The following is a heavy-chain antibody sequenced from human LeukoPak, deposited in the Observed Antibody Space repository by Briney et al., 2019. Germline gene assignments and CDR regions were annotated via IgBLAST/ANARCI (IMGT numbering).Heavy chain of an antibody. CDR1: GFTFSSYA. CDR2: ISGSGGST. D-gene: IGHD1-1*01. CDR3: AAVLERPGAFDI. J-gene: IGHJ3*02. V-gene: IGHV3-23*01. Sequence: PGGSLRLSCAASGFTFSSYAMSWVRQAPGKGLEWVSAISGSGGSTYYADSVKGRFTISRDNSKNTLYLQMNSLRAEDTAVYYCAAVLERPGAFDIWGQGTMVTVSS.